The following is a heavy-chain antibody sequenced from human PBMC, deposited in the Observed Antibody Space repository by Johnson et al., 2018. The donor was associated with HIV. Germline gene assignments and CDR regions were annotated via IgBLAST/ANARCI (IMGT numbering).Heavy chain of an antibody. V-gene: IGHV3-66*01. D-gene: IGHD3-16*01. Sequence: VQLVESGGGLVQPGGSLRLSCAASGFTVSSNYMSWVRQAPGNGLEWVSVIYSGGSTYYADSVKGRFTISRDNSKNTLYLQMNSLRAEDTGVYYCAKGGANDAFDIWGQGTMVTVSS. CDR2: IYSGGST. J-gene: IGHJ3*02. CDR1: GFTVSSNY. CDR3: AKGGANDAFDI.